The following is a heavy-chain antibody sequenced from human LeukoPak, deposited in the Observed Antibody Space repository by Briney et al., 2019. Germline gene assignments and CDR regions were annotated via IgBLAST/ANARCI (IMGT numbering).Heavy chain of an antibody. CDR3: ARGTQGWYRDWFDP. Sequence: SETLSLTCTVSGGSISSHYWSWIRQPPGKGLEWIGYIYYSGSTNYNPSLKSRVTISVDPSKNQFSLKLSSVTAADTAVYYCARGTQGWYRDWFDPWGQGTLVTVSS. CDR2: IYYSGST. J-gene: IGHJ5*02. V-gene: IGHV4-59*11. CDR1: GGSISSHY. D-gene: IGHD6-19*01.